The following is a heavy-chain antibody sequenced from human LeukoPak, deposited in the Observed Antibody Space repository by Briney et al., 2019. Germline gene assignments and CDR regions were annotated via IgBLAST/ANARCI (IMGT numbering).Heavy chain of an antibody. CDR1: VYTFTGYY. CDR3: ARGMTGWELLQIFFDY. J-gene: IGHJ4*02. D-gene: IGHD1-26*01. V-gene: IGHV1-2*02. Sequence: ASVKVSCKAAVYTFTGYYMHWVGQSPGQGRGWMGWINPNSGGTNYAQKFQGRVTMTRDTSISTAYMELSRLRSDDTAVYYCARGMTGWELLQIFFDYWGQGTLVTVSS. CDR2: INPNSGGT.